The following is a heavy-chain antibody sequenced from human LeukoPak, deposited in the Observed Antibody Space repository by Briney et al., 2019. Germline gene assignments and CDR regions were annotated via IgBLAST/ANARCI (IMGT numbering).Heavy chain of an antibody. CDR2: INHSGST. CDR1: GGSFSGYY. J-gene: IGHJ4*02. D-gene: IGHD1-26*01. V-gene: IGHV4-34*01. Sequence: SETLSLTCAVYGGSFSGYYWSWIRQPPGKGLEWIGEINHSGSTNYNPSLKSRVTISVDTSKNQFSLKLSSVTAADTAVYYCASAQIVGATHSDYWGQGILVTVSS. CDR3: ASAQIVGATHSDY.